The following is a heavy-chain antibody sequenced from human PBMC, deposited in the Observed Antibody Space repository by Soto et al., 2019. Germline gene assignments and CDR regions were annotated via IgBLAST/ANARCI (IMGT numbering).Heavy chain of an antibody. J-gene: IGHJ5*02. Sequence: QVQLQESGPGLVKPSETLSLTCNVSGGAINNYYWSWIRQSPGKGMEWIGYIHYSGSTNHNPSLNGRVTISLDTSRTQFSLKLSSVTAADTALYYCARALQWPNRFDPWGQGTLVTVSS. CDR2: IHYSGST. CDR3: ARALQWPNRFDP. V-gene: IGHV4-59*01. CDR1: GGAINNYY. D-gene: IGHD6-19*01.